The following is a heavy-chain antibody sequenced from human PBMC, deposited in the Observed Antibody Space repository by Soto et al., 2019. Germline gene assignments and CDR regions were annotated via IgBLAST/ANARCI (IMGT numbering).Heavy chain of an antibody. CDR3: ARGGVSSKCFAP. D-gene: IGHD2-15*01. CDR2: IGYSGAT. Sequence: SETLSLTCTVSGGSITSGGSFWSWIRRHPGKGPEWIAFIGYSGATSYNPSLASRVTISADTYKSQFSLNLRSVTAADTAVYYFARGGVSSKCFAPWGKET. V-gene: IGHV4-31*03. CDR1: GGSITSGGSF. J-gene: IGHJ5*02.